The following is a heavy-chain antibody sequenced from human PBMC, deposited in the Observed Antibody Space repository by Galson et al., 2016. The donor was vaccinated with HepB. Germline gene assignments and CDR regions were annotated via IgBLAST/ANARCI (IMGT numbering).Heavy chain of an antibody. CDR1: GGSISSSHSYY. V-gene: IGHV4-39*02. CDR3: ASDDY. Sequence: ETLSLTCSVSGGSISSSHSYYWGWIRQPPGRGLEWIGTISYHGKTYYPPSLKSRVTISVDTSRNQFSLRLSSVTATDTAVYYCASDDYWGQGTLVTVSS. J-gene: IGHJ4*02. CDR2: ISYHGKT.